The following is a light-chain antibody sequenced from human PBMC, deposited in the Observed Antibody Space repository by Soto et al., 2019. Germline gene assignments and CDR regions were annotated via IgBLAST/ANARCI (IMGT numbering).Light chain of an antibody. J-gene: IGLJ1*01. CDR1: SSDVGGYNY. CDR3: CSHRRGDPHV. Sequence: QSALTQPASVSGSPGQSITISCTGTSSDVGGYNYVSWYQQYPGKAPQLMMYGVTNRPSGVSNRFSGSKTGNMASLTISVLQAEDEAYYYCCSHRRGDPHVFGTGTKLTVL. CDR2: GVT. V-gene: IGLV2-14*01.